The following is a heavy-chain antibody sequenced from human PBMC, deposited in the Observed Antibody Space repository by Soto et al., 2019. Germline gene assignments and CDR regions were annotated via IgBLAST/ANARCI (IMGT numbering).Heavy chain of an antibody. CDR1: GFTFSSYW. Sequence: GRSLRLSCAASGFTFSSYWMHWVRQAPGKGLVWVSRINSDGSSTSYADSVKGRFTISRDNAKNTLYLQMNSLRAEDTAVYYCARVWIPPTRYCSSTSCYDAFDIWGQGTMVTVSS. J-gene: IGHJ3*02. CDR3: ARVWIPPTRYCSSTSCYDAFDI. V-gene: IGHV3-74*01. CDR2: INSDGSST. D-gene: IGHD2-2*01.